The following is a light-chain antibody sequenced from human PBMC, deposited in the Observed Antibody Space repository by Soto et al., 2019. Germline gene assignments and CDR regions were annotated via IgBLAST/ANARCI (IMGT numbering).Light chain of an antibody. J-gene: IGKJ4*01. CDR3: QQVNVYPST. CDR1: QSVSGW. Sequence: DFQMPQSTSTLSASVGDTVTFTCRASQSVSGWLAWYQQKPGEAPKLLIYDASTLHSGVPSRFSGGGSGTDFTLTISSLQPEDFATYYCQQVNVYPSTFGGGTKVDI. V-gene: IGKV1-5*01. CDR2: DAS.